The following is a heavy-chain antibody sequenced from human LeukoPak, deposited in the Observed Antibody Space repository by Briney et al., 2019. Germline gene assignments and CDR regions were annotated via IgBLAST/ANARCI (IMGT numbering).Heavy chain of an antibody. V-gene: IGHV3-33*01. CDR2: IWYDGSNK. CDR1: GFTLSSYG. J-gene: IGHJ4*02. CDR3: ARVGSGWYVDY. Sequence: GGSQRLSCAASGFTLSSYGMHWVRQAPGKGLEWVAVIWYDGSNKYYADSVKGRFTISRDNSKNTLYLQMNSLRAEDTAVYYCARVGSGWYVDYWGQGTLVTVSS. D-gene: IGHD6-19*01.